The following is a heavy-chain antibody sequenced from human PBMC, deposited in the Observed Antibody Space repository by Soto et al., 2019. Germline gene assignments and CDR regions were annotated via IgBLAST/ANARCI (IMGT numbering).Heavy chain of an antibody. CDR2: INWNSGNI. J-gene: IGHJ4*02. CDR3: AKGNKFCSNGVCSVFDY. V-gene: IGHV3-9*01. CDR1: GFSFDEYA. D-gene: IGHD2-8*01. Sequence: EVQVAESGGGSVQPGRSLRLSCEASGFSFDEYAMHWVRQVPGKGLEWVSSINWNSGNIGYADSVRGRFTISIDNAKNSLYLQMNSLRPEETAFYYWAKGNKFCSNGVCSVFDYWGQGTLVTVSS.